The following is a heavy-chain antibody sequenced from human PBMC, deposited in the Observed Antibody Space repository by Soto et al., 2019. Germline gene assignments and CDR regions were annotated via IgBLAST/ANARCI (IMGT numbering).Heavy chain of an antibody. V-gene: IGHV4-31*03. Sequence: SETLSLTCTVSGGSISSGGYYWSWIRQHPGKGLEWIGYIYYSVSTYYNPSLKSRVTISVDTSKNQFSLKLGSVTAADTAVYYCARFRYYYDRSGYYFDYWGQGTLVTVSS. CDR1: GGSISSGGYY. J-gene: IGHJ4*02. CDR3: ARFRYYYDRSGYYFDY. D-gene: IGHD3-22*01. CDR2: IYYSVST.